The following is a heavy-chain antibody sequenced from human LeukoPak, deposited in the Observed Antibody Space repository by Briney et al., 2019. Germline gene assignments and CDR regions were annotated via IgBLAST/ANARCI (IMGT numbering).Heavy chain of an antibody. CDR1: GGSIISYY. D-gene: IGHD3-22*01. V-gene: IGHV4-59*01. CDR2: IYYSGST. J-gene: IGHJ4*02. CDR3: ARDYDSSGRFDY. Sequence: SESLSLTCTVSGGSIISYYWSWIRQPPGKGLEWIGYIYYSGSTNYNPSLKSRVTISVDTSKNQFSLKLSSVTAADTVIYYCARDYDSSGRFDYWGQGTLVTVSS.